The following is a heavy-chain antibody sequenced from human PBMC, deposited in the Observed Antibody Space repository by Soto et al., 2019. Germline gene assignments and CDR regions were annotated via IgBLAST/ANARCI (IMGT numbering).Heavy chain of an antibody. CDR2: IKQDGSEK. D-gene: IGHD6-19*01. Sequence: GGSLRLSCAASGFTFSSYWMSWVRQAPGKGLEWVANIKQDGSEKYYVDSVKGRFTISRDNAKNSLYLQMNSLRAEDTAVYCCARVILEQWLRAGNAFDIWGQGTMVTVSS. CDR1: GFTFSSYW. J-gene: IGHJ3*02. CDR3: ARVILEQWLRAGNAFDI. V-gene: IGHV3-7*01.